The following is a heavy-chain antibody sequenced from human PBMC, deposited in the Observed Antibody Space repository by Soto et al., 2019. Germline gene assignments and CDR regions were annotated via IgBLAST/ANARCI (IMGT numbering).Heavy chain of an antibody. V-gene: IGHV4-59*01. J-gene: IGHJ6*02. D-gene: IGHD6-13*01. CDR1: GGSISSYY. Sequence: PSETLSLTCTVSGGSISSYYWSWIRQPPGKGLEWIGYIYYSGSTNYNPSLKSRVTISVDTSKNQFSLKLSSVTAADTAVYDCARGLISSSWTDYGMDVWGQGTTVTVSS. CDR3: ARGLISSSWTDYGMDV. CDR2: IYYSGST.